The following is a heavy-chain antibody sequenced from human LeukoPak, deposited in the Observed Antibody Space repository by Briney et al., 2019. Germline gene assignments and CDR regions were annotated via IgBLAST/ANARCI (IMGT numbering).Heavy chain of an antibody. CDR1: GYTFTSYG. CDR2: ISAYNGNT. D-gene: IGHD6-19*01. Sequence: ASVKVSCKASGYTFTSYGISWVRQAPGQGLEWMGWISAYNGNTNYAQKLQGRVTMTTDTSTSTAYMELRSLRSDDTAVYYCARAWKQWLEAPWDYWGQGTLVTVSS. J-gene: IGHJ4*02. CDR3: ARAWKQWLEAPWDY. V-gene: IGHV1-18*01.